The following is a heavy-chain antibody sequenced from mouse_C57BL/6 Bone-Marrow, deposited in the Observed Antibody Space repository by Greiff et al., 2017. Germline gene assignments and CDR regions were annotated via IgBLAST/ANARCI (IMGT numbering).Heavy chain of an antibody. Sequence: VQLQESGPGLVQPSQSLSITCTVSGFSLTSYGVHWVRQSPGKGLEWLGVIWSGGSTDYNAAFISRLSISKDNSQSQVFFKMNSLQADDTAIYYCAREKIYYDYDVFAYWGQGTLVTVSA. V-gene: IGHV2-2*01. CDR2: IWSGGST. D-gene: IGHD2-4*01. CDR1: GFSLTSYG. J-gene: IGHJ3*01. CDR3: AREKIYYDYDVFAY.